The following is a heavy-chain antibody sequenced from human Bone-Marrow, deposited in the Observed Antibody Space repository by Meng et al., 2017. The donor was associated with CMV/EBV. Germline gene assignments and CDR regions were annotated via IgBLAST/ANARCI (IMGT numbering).Heavy chain of an antibody. CDR2: IYYSGST. Sequence: SCTASGGSISSYYWSWIRQPPGKGLEWIGYIYYSGSTNYKPSLKGRVTISVDTSKNQFSLKLSSVTAADTAVYYCAREVAPWSYYYGMDVWGQGTTVTVSS. CDR1: GGSISSYY. D-gene: IGHD2-21*01. V-gene: IGHV4-59*01. CDR3: AREVAPWSYYYGMDV. J-gene: IGHJ6*02.